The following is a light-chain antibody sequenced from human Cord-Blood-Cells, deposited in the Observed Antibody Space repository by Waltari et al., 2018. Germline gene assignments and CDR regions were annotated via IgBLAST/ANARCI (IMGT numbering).Light chain of an antibody. CDR3: QVWDSSSDHYV. Sequence: SYVLTQPPSVSVAPGKTARIPCGGNNIGSKSAHRYQQKPGQAPVLVIYYDSDRPSGIPERFSGSNSGNTATLTISRVEAGDEADYYCQVWDSSSDHYVFGTGTKVTVL. J-gene: IGLJ1*01. CDR1: NIGSKS. V-gene: IGLV3-21*04. CDR2: YDS.